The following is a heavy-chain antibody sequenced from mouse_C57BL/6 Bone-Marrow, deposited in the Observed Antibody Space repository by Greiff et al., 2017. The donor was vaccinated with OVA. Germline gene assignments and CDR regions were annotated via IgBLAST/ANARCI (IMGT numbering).Heavy chain of an antibody. Sequence: VKLVESGPELVKPGASVKISCKASGYSFTSYYIHWVKQRPGQGLEWIGWIYPGSGNTKYNEKFKGKATLTADTSSSTAYMQLSSLTSEDSAVYYCARETGDYPDYWGQGTTLTVSS. V-gene: IGHV1-66*01. CDR2: IYPGSGNT. J-gene: IGHJ2*01. D-gene: IGHD2-13*01. CDR3: ARETGDYPDY. CDR1: GYSFTSYY.